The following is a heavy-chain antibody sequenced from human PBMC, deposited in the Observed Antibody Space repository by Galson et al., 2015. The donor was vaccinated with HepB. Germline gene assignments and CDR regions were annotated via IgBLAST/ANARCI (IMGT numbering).Heavy chain of an antibody. Sequence: SVKVSCKASGYKLTNYGINWVRQAPGQGLEWMGWISSYNGNTNYAQKFQGRVTMTTDTSTSTAYMELRSLRSDDTAVYYCARDHMVTTNNWFDPWGQGTLVTVSS. CDR3: ARDHMVTTNNWFDP. D-gene: IGHD5-12*01. CDR1: GYKLTNYG. J-gene: IGHJ5*02. CDR2: ISSYNGNT. V-gene: IGHV1-18*01.